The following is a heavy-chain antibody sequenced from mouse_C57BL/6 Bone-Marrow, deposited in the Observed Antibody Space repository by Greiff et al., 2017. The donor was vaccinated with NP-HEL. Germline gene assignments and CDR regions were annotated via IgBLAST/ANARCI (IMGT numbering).Heavy chain of an antibody. CDR3: ARDGYGSSLYAMDY. CDR2: IYPRSGNT. Sequence: VQLQQSGAELARPGASVKLSCKASGYTFTSYGISWVKQRTGQGLEWIGEIYPRSGNTYYNEKFKGKATLTADKSSSTAHMELRSLTSEDSAVYFCARDGYGSSLYAMDYWGQGTSVTVSS. J-gene: IGHJ4*01. CDR1: GYTFTSYG. D-gene: IGHD1-1*01. V-gene: IGHV1-81*01.